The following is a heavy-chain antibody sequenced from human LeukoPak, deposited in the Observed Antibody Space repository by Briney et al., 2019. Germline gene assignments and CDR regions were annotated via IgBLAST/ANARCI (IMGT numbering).Heavy chain of an antibody. CDR3: ANLPLDSGIDY. CDR2: INPNSGGT. J-gene: IGHJ4*02. CDR1: GYIFTNYY. Sequence: ASVTVSCKASGYIFTNYYIHWGGQAPGQGLEWMGWINPNSGGTNYAYKFQGRVTMTRDTSVSTASFELSTLRYYYTAVYYYANLPLDSGIDYWGQGTLVTVSS. D-gene: IGHD1-26*01. V-gene: IGHV1-2*02.